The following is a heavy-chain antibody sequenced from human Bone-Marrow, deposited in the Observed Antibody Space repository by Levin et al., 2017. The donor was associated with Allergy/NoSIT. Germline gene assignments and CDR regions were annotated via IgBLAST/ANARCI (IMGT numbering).Heavy chain of an antibody. CDR3: ARGKARSGFWSLAFDASHDAFDI. Sequence: ASVKVSCKASGYTFTSYGISWVRQAPGQGLEWMGWISAYNGNTNYAQKLQGRVTMTTDTSTSTAYMELRSLRSDDTAVYYCARGKARSGFWSLAFDASHDAFDIWGQGTMVTVSS. D-gene: IGHD2-8*02. CDR1: GYTFTSYG. CDR2: ISAYNGNT. J-gene: IGHJ3*02. V-gene: IGHV1-18*01.